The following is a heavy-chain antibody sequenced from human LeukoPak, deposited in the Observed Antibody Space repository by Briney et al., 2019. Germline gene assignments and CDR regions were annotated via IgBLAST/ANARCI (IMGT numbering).Heavy chain of an antibody. CDR1: GYTFTSYG. CDR2: ISAYNGNT. D-gene: IGHD6-13*01. J-gene: IGHJ5*02. Sequence: ASVKVSCKASGYTFTSYGISWVRQAPGQGLEWMGWISAYNGNTNYAQKLQGRVTMTTDTSTSTAYMELRSLRSDDTAVYYCARDFFRYSSSRASWFDPWGQGTLVTVSS. CDR3: ARDFFRYSSSRASWFDP. V-gene: IGHV1-18*01.